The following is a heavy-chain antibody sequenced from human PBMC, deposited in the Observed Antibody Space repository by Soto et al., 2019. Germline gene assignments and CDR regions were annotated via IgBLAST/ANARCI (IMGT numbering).Heavy chain of an antibody. CDR2: IYYSGST. CDR1: GGSISSNSYY. V-gene: IGHV4-39*01. D-gene: IGHD2-2*01. CDR3: ARRHLSTSGYDY. Sequence: QLQLQESGPGLVKPSETLSLTCTVSGGSISSNSYYWGWIRQPPGKGLEWIATIYYSGSTFYNPSRNSRVTLAVDASKNQFALRLGSVAAADTAVYYCARRHLSTSGYDYWGQGTLVTVSS. J-gene: IGHJ4*02.